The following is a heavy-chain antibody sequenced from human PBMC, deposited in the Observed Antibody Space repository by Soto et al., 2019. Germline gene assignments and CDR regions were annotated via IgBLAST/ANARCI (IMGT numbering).Heavy chain of an antibody. CDR1: GFTFTSSA. D-gene: IGHD6-13*01. Sequence: QMQLEQSGPEVKKPGTSVKVSCKASGFTFTSSAFQWVRQARGQGLEWRGWIAVGSGYTNYAQRFQDRVTLTRDMSTATTYTELSRLTSEATAMYYCAGAENAWQQSVPSDYWGQGTLVTVSS. CDR3: AGAENAWQQSVPSDY. J-gene: IGHJ4*02. V-gene: IGHV1-58*01. CDR2: IAVGSGYT.